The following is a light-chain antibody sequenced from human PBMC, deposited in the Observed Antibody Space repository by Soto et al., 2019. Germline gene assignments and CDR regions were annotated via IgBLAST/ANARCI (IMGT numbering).Light chain of an antibody. CDR1: NSDIGSNS. V-gene: IGLV1-47*01. Sequence: QSVLTQPPSASGTPGQRVTISCSGSNSDIGSNSVYWYQQLPGTAPKLLIYGNNQRPSGVPDRFSVSKSDTSASLAISGPRPEDEADYYCAAWDDSLSVYVFGTGTKVTVL. CDR2: GNN. J-gene: IGLJ1*01. CDR3: AAWDDSLSVYV.